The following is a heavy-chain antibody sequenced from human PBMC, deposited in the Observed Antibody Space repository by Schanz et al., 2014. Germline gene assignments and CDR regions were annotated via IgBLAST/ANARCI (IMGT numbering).Heavy chain of an antibody. J-gene: IGHJ4*02. CDR1: GFVFRTFA. CDR2: IGDDGADK. D-gene: IGHD2-2*01. Sequence: EVQLLESGGTVVQPGGSLRVSCAASGFVFRTFAMYWVRQAPGKGLEWVANIGDDGADKYYLDSVRGRFTISRDNAKNSLFLQMNSLSAEDTAVYYCAKVAPAATYLDSWGQGTLVTVSS. V-gene: IGHV3-7*03. CDR3: AKVAPAATYLDS.